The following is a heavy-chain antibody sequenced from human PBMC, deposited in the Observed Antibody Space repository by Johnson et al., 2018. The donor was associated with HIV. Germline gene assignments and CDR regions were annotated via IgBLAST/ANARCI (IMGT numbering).Heavy chain of an antibody. Sequence: EVQLVESGGGLVQPGGSLRLSCAASGFTFSTNAISWVRQAPGKGLEWVSAISESGDATHYADFVKGRFTISRDNSKNTLYLQMNSLRAEDTAVYYCARCDSSSPLRAFDIWGQGTMVTVSS. D-gene: IGHD6-6*01. J-gene: IGHJ3*02. CDR3: ARCDSSSPLRAFDI. V-gene: IGHV3-23*04. CDR2: ISESGDAT. CDR1: GFTFSTNA.